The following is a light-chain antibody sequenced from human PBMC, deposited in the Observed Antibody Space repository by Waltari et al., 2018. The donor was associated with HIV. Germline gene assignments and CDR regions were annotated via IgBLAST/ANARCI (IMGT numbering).Light chain of an antibody. CDR2: EDS. CDR1: SSDGRSFNL. Sequence: QSALTQTASVSGSPGPSITIFCTGTSSDGRSFNLVSWYQQYPGKAPKVLIYEDSKRPSGVSNRFSGSKSGNTTSLTISGLQAEDEADYYCCSYVGLTTVFGSGTRVTV. J-gene: IGLJ1*01. V-gene: IGLV2-23*01. CDR3: CSYVGLTTV.